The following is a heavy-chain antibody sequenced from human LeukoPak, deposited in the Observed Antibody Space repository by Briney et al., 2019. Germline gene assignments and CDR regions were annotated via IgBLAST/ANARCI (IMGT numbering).Heavy chain of an antibody. CDR3: ARDGGGGLDY. Sequence: GGSLRLSCAASGVTFSNYNMSWVRQAPGKGLEWVSCISISSNYIYYPDSVKGRFTISRDNAKNSLYLQMNSLRAEDTAVYYCARDGGGGLDYWGQGTLVTVSS. CDR1: GVTFSNYN. D-gene: IGHD2-15*01. J-gene: IGHJ4*02. V-gene: IGHV3-21*01. CDR2: ISISSNYI.